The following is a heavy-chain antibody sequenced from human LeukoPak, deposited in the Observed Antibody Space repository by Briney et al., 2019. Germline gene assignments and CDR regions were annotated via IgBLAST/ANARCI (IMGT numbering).Heavy chain of an antibody. V-gene: IGHV4-34*01. CDR2: INHSRST. J-gene: IGHJ4*01. CDR3: HSSSWYGGGFRGGYDTVDDY. D-gene: IGHD6-13*01. CDR1: GGSFSGYY. Sequence: PSETLSLTCAVYGGSFSGYYWSWIRQPPRKGLEWIGEINHSRSTNYNPSLKSRVTISVDTSPNQFSLKLSSVTAAGTAVYYCHSSSWYGGGFRGGYDTVDDYWGDRTLVTVSS.